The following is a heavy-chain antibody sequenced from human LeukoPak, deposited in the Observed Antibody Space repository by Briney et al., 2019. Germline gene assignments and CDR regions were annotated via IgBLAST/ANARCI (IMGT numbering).Heavy chain of an antibody. D-gene: IGHD2-2*02. CDR2: IYSGGST. V-gene: IGHV3-66*01. CDR3: ARGVVSAAIRGGPFDY. J-gene: IGHJ4*02. Sequence: GGSLRLSCAASGFTVSSNYMSWVRQAPGKGLEWVSVIYSGGSTYYADSVKGRFTISRDNSKNTLYLQMNSLRAEDTAVYYCARGVVSAAIRGGPFDYWGQGTLVTVPS. CDR1: GFTVSSNY.